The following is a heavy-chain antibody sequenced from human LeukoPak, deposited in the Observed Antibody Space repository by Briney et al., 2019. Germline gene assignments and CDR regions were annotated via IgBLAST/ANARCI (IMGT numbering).Heavy chain of an antibody. D-gene: IGHD3-16*02. CDR1: GFTFISYA. Sequence: GGSLRLSCAASGFTFISYAMSWVRQAPGKGLEWVSAISGSGGSTYYADSVKGRFTISRDNSKNTLYLQMNSLRAEDTAVYYCAKPRMITFGGVIHYYFDYWGQGTLVTVSS. CDR3: AKPRMITFGGVIHYYFDY. CDR2: ISGSGGST. J-gene: IGHJ4*02. V-gene: IGHV3-23*01.